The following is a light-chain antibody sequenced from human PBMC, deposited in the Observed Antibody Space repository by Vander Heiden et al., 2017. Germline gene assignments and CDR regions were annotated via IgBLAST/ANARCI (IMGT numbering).Light chain of an antibody. J-gene: IGKJ1*01. V-gene: IGKV3-15*01. CDR3: QQYSNWPPWT. CDR2: GAS. Sequence: VMTQSPATLSVSPGDRATLSCRASQSVSGNLAWYQRKPGQAPRLLIYGASTRATGIPARFSGSGSGTEFTLTISSLESEDVAFYYCQQYSNWPPWTFGQGTKVEI. CDR1: QSVSGN.